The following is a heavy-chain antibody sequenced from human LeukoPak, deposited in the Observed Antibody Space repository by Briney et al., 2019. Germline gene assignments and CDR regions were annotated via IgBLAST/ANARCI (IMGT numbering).Heavy chain of an antibody. CDR1: GFTFSSYG. Sequence: GGSLRLSCAASGFTFSSYGMTWVRQAPGKGLEWVSAVNDGGVTTYYADSVRGRFTISRDNSKDTLYLQMNSLRAEDTAVYYCARGLDMVRGVIITGAFDIWGQGTMVTVSS. CDR2: VNDGGVTT. V-gene: IGHV3-23*01. CDR3: ARGLDMVRGVIITGAFDI. J-gene: IGHJ3*02. D-gene: IGHD3-10*01.